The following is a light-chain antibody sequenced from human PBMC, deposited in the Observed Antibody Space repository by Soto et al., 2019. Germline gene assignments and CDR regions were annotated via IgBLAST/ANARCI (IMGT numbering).Light chain of an antibody. Sequence: EIVLTRSPGTLSLSPGERATLSCRASQSVVSTYLAWYQQKPGQAPRLLIYGASTRATAIPARFSGSGSATEFTLTISSLQSEDFAVYYCQRYNNWPITFGQGTRLEIK. CDR3: QRYNNWPIT. V-gene: IGKV3-15*01. CDR1: QSVVSTY. J-gene: IGKJ5*01. CDR2: GAS.